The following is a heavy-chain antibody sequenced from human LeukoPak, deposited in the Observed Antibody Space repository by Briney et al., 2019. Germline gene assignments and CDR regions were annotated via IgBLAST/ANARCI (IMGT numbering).Heavy chain of an antibody. J-gene: IGHJ5*02. V-gene: IGHV1-2*02. CDR3: ARGPYDGDWFDP. D-gene: IGHD4-23*01. CDR1: GYTFTGYY. CDR2: INPNSGGT. Sequence: ASVKVSCKPSGYTFTGYYMHWVRQAPGQGLEWMGWINPNSGGTNYAQKFQGRVTMTRDTSISTTYMELSRLRSDDTAVYYCARGPYDGDWFDPWGQGTLVTVSS.